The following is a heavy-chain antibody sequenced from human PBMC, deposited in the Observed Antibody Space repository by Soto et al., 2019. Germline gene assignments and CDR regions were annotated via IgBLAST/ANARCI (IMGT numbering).Heavy chain of an antibody. J-gene: IGHJ5*02. V-gene: IGHV4-59*11. CDR2: GYYSGST. CDR1: GTSMSGHF. CDR3: ARGVYLSLVRTGWFDP. Sequence: QVQLQESGPGLVKASETLSLTCTVSGTSMSGHFWSWMRQPPGKGLEWIGYGYYSGSTLYNPSLKSRVTIALDTSKTHFSLRLNSVTSADTAVYYCARGVYLSLVRTGWFDPWGQGTLVTVSS. D-gene: IGHD3-10*01.